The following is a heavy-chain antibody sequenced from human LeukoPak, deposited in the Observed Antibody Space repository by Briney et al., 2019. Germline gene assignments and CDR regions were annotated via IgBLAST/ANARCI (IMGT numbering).Heavy chain of an antibody. J-gene: IGHJ3*02. CDR3: ARERTYCSSTSCWPPDAFDI. D-gene: IGHD2-2*01. V-gene: IGHV4-4*07. Sequence: KSSETLSLTCTVSGGSISSYYWSWIRQPAGKGLEWIGRIYTSGSTNYNPSLKSRVTMSEDTSKNQFSLKLSSVAAADTAVYYCARERTYCSSTSCWPPDAFDIWGQGTMVTVSS. CDR2: IYTSGST. CDR1: GGSISSYY.